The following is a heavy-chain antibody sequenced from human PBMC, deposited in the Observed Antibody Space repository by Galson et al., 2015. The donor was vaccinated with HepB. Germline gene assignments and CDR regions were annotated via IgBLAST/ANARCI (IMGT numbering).Heavy chain of an antibody. V-gene: IGHV1-58*02. J-gene: IGHJ3*02. Sequence: SVKVSCKASGFTFTSSAMQWVRQARGQRLEWIGWIVVGSGNTNYAQKFQERVTITRDMSTSTAYMELSSLRSEDTAVYYCAARVFRYHRLKYDYVWGSYRYTDDAFDIWGPGTMVTVSS. D-gene: IGHD3-16*02. CDR1: GFTFTSSA. CDR2: IVVGSGNT. CDR3: AARVFRYHRLKYDYVWGSYRYTDDAFDI.